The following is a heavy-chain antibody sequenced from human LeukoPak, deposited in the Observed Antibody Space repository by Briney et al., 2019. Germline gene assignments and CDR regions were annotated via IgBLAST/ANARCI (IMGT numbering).Heavy chain of an antibody. CDR2: IYPGDSDT. V-gene: IGHV5-51*01. J-gene: IGHJ4*02. D-gene: IGHD6-19*01. CDR1: GYSFTSYW. Sequence: GESLKISCKGSGYSFTSYWIGWVRQMPGKGLEWMGIIYPGDSDTRYSPSFQGQVTISADKSISTAYLQWSSLKASDTAMYYCARQSSGWYKDSPPSFYYFDYWGQGTLVTVSS. CDR3: ARQSSGWYKDSPPSFYYFDY.